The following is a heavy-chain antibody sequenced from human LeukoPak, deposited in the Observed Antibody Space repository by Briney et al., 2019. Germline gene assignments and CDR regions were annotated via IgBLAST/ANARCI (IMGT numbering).Heavy chain of an antibody. Sequence: SETLSLTCAVSSDSISSGSYFWGWIRPPPGKGLELIASITPGGDTYYNPSLKSRAPISVHTSKKHFSLMLNSVTAADTAVYFCAKHAPHESGDKRGFESWGQGILVTVSS. V-gene: IGHV4-39*01. J-gene: IGHJ4*02. CDR3: AKHAPHESGDKRGFES. CDR1: SDSISSGSYF. CDR2: ITPGGDT. D-gene: IGHD2-21*01.